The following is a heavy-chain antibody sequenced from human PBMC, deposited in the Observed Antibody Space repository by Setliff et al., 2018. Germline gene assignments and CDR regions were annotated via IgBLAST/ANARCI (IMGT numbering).Heavy chain of an antibody. CDR2: IQSSGNT. CDR1: GGSVGSGNFY. CDR3: AGTPARGTTWLSPFDY. Sequence: SETLSLTCTVSGGSVGSGNFYWSWIRQTAGKGLEWIGLIQSSGNTNYNPSLQSRVTISIDTSKNQISLKITSVTAADTALYSCAGTPARGTTWLSPFDYWGQGIQVTVPQ. D-gene: IGHD3-9*01. J-gene: IGHJ4*02. V-gene: IGHV4-61*02.